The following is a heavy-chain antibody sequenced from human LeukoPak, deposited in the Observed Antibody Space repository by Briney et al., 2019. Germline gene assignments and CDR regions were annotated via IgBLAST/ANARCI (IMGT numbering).Heavy chain of an antibody. CDR1: GFTFSSYW. J-gene: IGHJ4*02. V-gene: IGHV3-7*01. D-gene: IGHD5-18*01. Sequence: GGSLRLSCAASGFTFSSYWMSWVRQAPGKGLEWVANIKQDGSEKYYVDSVKGRFTISRDNAKNSLYLEMNSLRAEDTAVYYCARLPSSVSYGYTREDYWGQGTLVTVSS. CDR3: ARLPSSVSYGYTREDY. CDR2: IKQDGSEK.